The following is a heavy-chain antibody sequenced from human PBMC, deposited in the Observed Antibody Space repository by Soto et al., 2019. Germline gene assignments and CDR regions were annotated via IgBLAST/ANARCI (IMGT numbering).Heavy chain of an antibody. Sequence: SETLSLTCTVSGDSISSYYWGWIRQPPGKGLEWIGYIHYSGSTNYNPSLKSRVTISVDTPKNQFSLKVNSMTAADTAVYYCARGGLAARKGRWFDPWGQGTLVTVS. CDR1: GDSISSYY. J-gene: IGHJ5*02. CDR2: IHYSGST. V-gene: IGHV4-59*01. D-gene: IGHD6-6*01. CDR3: ARGGLAARKGRWFDP.